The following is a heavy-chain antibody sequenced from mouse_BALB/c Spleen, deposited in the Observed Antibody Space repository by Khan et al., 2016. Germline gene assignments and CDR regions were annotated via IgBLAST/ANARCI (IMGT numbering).Heavy chain of an antibody. J-gene: IGHJ4*01. CDR1: GYTFTSYW. V-gene: IGHV1-7*01. Sequence: QLQQSGAELAKPGASVKMSCKASGYTFTSYWMHWVKQRPGQGLEWIGYINPSTGYTEYNQKIKDKATLTADKSSSTAYMQLSSLTSEDSAVYYCATSYYYGSSYYAMDYWGQGTSVTVSS. CDR3: ATSYYYGSSYYAMDY. D-gene: IGHD1-1*01. CDR2: INPSTGYT.